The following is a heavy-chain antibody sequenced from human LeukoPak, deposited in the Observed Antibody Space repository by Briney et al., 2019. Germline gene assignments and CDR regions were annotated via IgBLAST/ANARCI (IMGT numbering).Heavy chain of an antibody. CDR1: RFTFSSYI. Sequence: GGSLRLSCAASRFTFSSYIMNWVRQAPGKGLEWVSYISSSSTTIYYADSVKGRFTISRDNAKNSLYLQMNSLRAEDTAVYYCAREADCSGGTCYYYYGMDVWGQGTTVTVSS. J-gene: IGHJ6*01. CDR2: ISSSSTTI. D-gene: IGHD2-15*01. CDR3: AREADCSGGTCYYYYGMDV. V-gene: IGHV3-48*01.